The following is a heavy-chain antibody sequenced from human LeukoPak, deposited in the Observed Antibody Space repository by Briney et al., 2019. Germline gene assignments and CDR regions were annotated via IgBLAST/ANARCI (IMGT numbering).Heavy chain of an antibody. CDR2: INPLDGST. CDR1: GYTFTSYY. CDR3: TRGYSSRNY. Sequence: AVKVSCKAPGYTFTSYYMHWGRQAPGQGLDWIGIINPLDGSTTYARKFQGRVTMTRDTSTDAVYMELSGLRSDDTAMYYCTRGYSSRNYWGQGTLVTVSS. J-gene: IGHJ4*02. D-gene: IGHD6-13*01. V-gene: IGHV1-46*03.